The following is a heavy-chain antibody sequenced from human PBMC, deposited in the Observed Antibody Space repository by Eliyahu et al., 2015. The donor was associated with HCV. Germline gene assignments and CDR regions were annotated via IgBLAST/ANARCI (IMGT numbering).Heavy chain of an antibody. D-gene: IGHD2-2*01. CDR3: AKGIRKAMPGTGAFDK. CDR2: ISHDENNK. J-gene: IGHJ3*02. CDR1: GFTFSDYG. Sequence: QVQLVESGGGVVQPGXSLXLSCAASGFTFSDYGMHWVRQXPGKGLXWVAIISHDENNKYYEDSVRGRFTISRDNSRNTLNLQMNSLRPEDTAVYYCAKGIRKAMPGTGAFDKWGQGTKVTVSS. V-gene: IGHV3-30*18.